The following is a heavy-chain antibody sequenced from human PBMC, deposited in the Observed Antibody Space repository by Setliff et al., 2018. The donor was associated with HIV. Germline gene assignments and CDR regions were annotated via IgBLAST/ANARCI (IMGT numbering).Heavy chain of an antibody. CDR2: MNPNSGNT. J-gene: IGHJ6*02. V-gene: IGHV1-8*02. Sequence: ASVKVSCKASGYTFTSYAMHWVRQAPGQRLEWMGWMNPNSGNTGYSQKFQGRVTMTRNTSISTAYMELSSLRSEDTAVYYCARRGDFFYYAMDVWGQGTTVTVSS. CDR3: ARRGDFFYYAMDV. CDR1: GYTFTSYA.